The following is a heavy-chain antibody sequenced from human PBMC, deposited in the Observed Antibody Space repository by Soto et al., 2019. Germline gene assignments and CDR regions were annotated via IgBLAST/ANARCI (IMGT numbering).Heavy chain of an antibody. CDR2: INPNSGGT. D-gene: IGHD3-3*01. V-gene: IGHV1-2*02. CDR1: GYTFTGYY. CDR3: ARDATYYDFWSGYPTGNWFDP. Sequence: ASVKVSCKAFGYTFTGYYMHWVRQAPGQGLEWMGWINPNSGGTNYAQKFQGRVTMTRDTSISTAYMELSRLRSDDTAVYYCARDATYYDFWSGYPTGNWFDPWGQGTLVTVSS. J-gene: IGHJ5*02.